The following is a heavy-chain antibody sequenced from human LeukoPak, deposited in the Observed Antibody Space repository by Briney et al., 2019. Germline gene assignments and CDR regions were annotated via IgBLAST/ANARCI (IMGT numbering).Heavy chain of an antibody. Sequence: ASVKVSCKASGYTFTGYYMHWVRQAPGQGLEWMGWINPNSGGTNYAQKFQGRVTMTRDTSISTAYMELSRLRSDDTAVYYCARPTYYYDSSGYLYYFDYWGQGTLVTVSS. J-gene: IGHJ4*02. CDR2: INPNSGGT. D-gene: IGHD3-22*01. V-gene: IGHV1-2*02. CDR1: GYTFTGYY. CDR3: ARPTYYYDSSGYLYYFDY.